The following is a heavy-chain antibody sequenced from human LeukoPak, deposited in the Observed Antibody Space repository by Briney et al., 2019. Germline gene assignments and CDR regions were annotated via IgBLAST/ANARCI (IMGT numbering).Heavy chain of an antibody. CDR2: IWYDGSNK. V-gene: IGHV3-33*01. CDR3: ARSAAVAAAGFLDY. J-gene: IGHJ4*02. CDR1: GFTFSSYG. D-gene: IGHD6-13*01. Sequence: GRSLRLSCAASGFTFSSYGMHWVRQAPGKGLEWVAVIWYDGSNKYYADSVKGRFTISRDNSKNTLYLQMNSLRAEDTAVYYCARSAAVAAAGFLDYWGQGTLVTVSS.